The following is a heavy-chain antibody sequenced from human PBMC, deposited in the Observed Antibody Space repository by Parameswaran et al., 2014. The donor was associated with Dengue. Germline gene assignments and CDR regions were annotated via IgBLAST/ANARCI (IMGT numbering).Heavy chain of an antibody. CDR1: GFTFSTYS. CDR3: ARDRGPGDYYYMDV. CDR2: ISSSSRTI. V-gene: IGHV3-48*02. D-gene: IGHD3-10*01. Sequence: QAGGSLRLSCAASGFTFSTYSMNWVRQAPGKGLEWVSYISSSSRTIYYADSVKGRFTVSRGHAKDSLYLQMNSLRDEDTAVYFCARDRGPGDYYYMDVWGQGTTVTVSS. J-gene: IGHJ6*02.